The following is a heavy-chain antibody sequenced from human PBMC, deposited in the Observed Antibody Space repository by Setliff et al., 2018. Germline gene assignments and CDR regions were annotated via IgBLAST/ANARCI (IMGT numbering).Heavy chain of an antibody. D-gene: IGHD6-19*01. CDR2: IYSSGST. CDR3: AREQWLDPPGYYYMDV. CDR1: GGSISSGDYY. Sequence: PSETLSLTCTVSGGSISSGDYYWSWIRQPLGKGLEWIGYIYSSGSTYYNPSLKSRVSISVDTSKNQFSLKLSSVTAADTAVYYCAREQWLDPPGYYYMDVWAKGTTVTVSS. J-gene: IGHJ6*03. V-gene: IGHV4-30-4*08.